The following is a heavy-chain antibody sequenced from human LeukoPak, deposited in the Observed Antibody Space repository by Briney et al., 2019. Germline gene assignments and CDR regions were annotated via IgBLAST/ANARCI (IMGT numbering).Heavy chain of an antibody. CDR2: INHSGST. CDR1: GGSFSGYY. D-gene: IGHD3-3*01. Sequence: SETLSLTCAVYGGSFSGYYWSWIRQPPGKGLEWIGEINHSGSTNYNPSLKSRVTISVDTSKNQFSLKLSSVTAADTAVYYCAREENDFWSGYQQGMVWFDPWGQGTLVTVSS. CDR3: AREENDFWSGYQQGMVWFDP. V-gene: IGHV4-34*01. J-gene: IGHJ5*02.